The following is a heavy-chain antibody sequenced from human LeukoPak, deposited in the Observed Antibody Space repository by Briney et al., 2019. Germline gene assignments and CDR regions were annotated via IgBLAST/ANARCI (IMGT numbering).Heavy chain of an antibody. CDR3: TRGRMYYDILTGYYNVPAFDY. Sequence: GVLRLSCTASGFTFADYAMSWVRQAPGKGLQWVGFIRSKAYGGTTEYAASVKGRFTISRDDSKSIAYLQMNSLKTEDTAVYYCTRGRMYYDILTGYYNVPAFDYWGQGTLVTVSS. D-gene: IGHD3-9*01. CDR2: IRSKAYGGTT. CDR1: GFTFADYA. J-gene: IGHJ4*02. V-gene: IGHV3-49*04.